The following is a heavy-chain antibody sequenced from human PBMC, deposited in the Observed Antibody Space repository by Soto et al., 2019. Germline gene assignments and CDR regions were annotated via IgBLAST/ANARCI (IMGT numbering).Heavy chain of an antibody. CDR1: GYTFTSYG. J-gene: IGHJ3*02. Sequence: QVQLVQSGAEVKKPGASVKVSCKASGYTFTSYGITWVRQAPGQGLEYMGWISAYNGNTNYAQKLQGRVTMTADTSMNTAYMELRSLRSDATAVYYCARYCSGGSCDSNTAFDIWGQGTMVTVSS. CDR2: ISAYNGNT. D-gene: IGHD2-15*01. V-gene: IGHV1-18*01. CDR3: ARYCSGGSCDSNTAFDI.